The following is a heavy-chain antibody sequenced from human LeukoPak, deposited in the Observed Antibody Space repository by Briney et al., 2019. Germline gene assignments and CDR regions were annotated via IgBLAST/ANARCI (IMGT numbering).Heavy chain of an antibody. D-gene: IGHD6-19*01. Sequence: VESPDISCKASGYNFASYWIGWVRQMPGKGLEWMGIINPDDSDTRYSPSFQGQVTISADKSISTAYLQWSSLKASDTAMYYCARQWLFDYWGQGPLVTVSS. J-gene: IGHJ4*02. CDR1: GYNFASYW. CDR3: ARQWLFDY. V-gene: IGHV5-51*01. CDR2: INPDDSDT.